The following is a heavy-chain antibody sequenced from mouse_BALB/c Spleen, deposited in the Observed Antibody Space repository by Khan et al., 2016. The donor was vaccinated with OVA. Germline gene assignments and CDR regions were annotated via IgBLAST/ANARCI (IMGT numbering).Heavy chain of an antibody. CDR3: ASHLTGSFDY. CDR1: GFTFSSYS. J-gene: IGHJ3*01. V-gene: IGHV5-6*01. Sequence: EVELVESGGDLVKPGGSLKLSCAASGFTFSSYSMSWVRQTPDKRLEWVASISSGGDYTYYPDIVKGRFIISRDIAKNTLYLQMSSLKSEDTARYYCASHLTGSFDYWGQGTPVTVSA. CDR2: ISSGGDYT. D-gene: IGHD4-1*01.